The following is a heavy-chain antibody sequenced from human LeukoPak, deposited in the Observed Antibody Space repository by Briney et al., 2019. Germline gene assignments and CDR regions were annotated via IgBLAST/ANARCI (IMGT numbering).Heavy chain of an antibody. D-gene: IGHD2-15*01. CDR1: GFSFSSYW. CDR2: IQYDGSTT. J-gene: IGHJ3*02. V-gene: IGHV3-74*01. CDR3: ARALVAGVTLNALDI. Sequence: PGGSLRLSCAASGFSFSSYWMHWVRQAPGKGLVWVARIQYDGSTTNYADSVKGRFTISRDNDKKTLYVQMNSLRAEDTAVYYCARALVAGVTLNALDIWGQGTMVTVSS.